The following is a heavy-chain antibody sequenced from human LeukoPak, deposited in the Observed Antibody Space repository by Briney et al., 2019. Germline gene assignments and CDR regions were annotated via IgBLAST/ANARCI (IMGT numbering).Heavy chain of an antibody. D-gene: IGHD3-9*01. Sequence: GGSLRLSCAASGFTFNIYGMHWVRQAPGQGLEWVSSISSSSSYIYYADSVKGRFTISRDNAKNSLYLQMNSLRAEDTAVYYCAREDYDILTGYYDSAFDIWGQGTMVTVSS. J-gene: IGHJ3*02. CDR1: GFTFNIYG. CDR2: ISSSSSYI. CDR3: AREDYDILTGYYDSAFDI. V-gene: IGHV3-21*01.